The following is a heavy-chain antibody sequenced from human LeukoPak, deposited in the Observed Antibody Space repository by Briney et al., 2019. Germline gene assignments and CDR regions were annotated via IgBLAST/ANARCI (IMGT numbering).Heavy chain of an antibody. CDR1: GFTFSSYE. J-gene: IGHJ6*03. V-gene: IGHV3-48*03. CDR2: ISSSGSTI. D-gene: IGHD6-13*01. CDR3: ARVSYSSTWYFNYYFYMDV. Sequence: GGSLRLSCAASGFTFSSYEMNWVRQAPGKGLEWVSYISSSGSTIYYADSVKGRFTISRDNAKNSLYLQMNSLRAEDTAVYFCARVSYSSTWYFNYYFYMDVWGKGTTVTISS.